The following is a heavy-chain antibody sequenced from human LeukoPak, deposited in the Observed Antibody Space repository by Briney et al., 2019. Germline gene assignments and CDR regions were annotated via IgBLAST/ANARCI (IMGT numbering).Heavy chain of an antibody. J-gene: IGHJ3*02. D-gene: IGHD1-26*01. CDR1: GYTFTAYY. CDR3: ARPSGSYTHDAFDI. Sequence: GASVKVSCKASGYTFTAYYLHWVRQAPGQGLEWMGWINPNSGGTNYAQKFKGWVTLTRDTSISTAYMELSRLRSDDTAVYYCARPSGSYTHDAFDIWGQGTMVTVSS. CDR2: INPNSGGT. V-gene: IGHV1-2*04.